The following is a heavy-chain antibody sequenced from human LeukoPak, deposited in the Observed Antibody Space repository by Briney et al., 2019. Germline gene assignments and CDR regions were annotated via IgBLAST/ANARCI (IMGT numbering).Heavy chain of an antibody. CDR2: IYNSWTT. CDR1: GDSVSSGSNY. V-gene: IGHV4-61*02. D-gene: IGHD1-26*01. Sequence: KPSQTLSLTCTVSGDSVSSGSNYWSWIRQPAGKGLEWIVRIYNSWTTNYNPSLKSRVTISVDTSKNQFSLKLSSVTAADTAVYYCARVPRGSTVGTLPYFYYYMDVWGKGTTVIVSS. CDR3: ARVPRGSTVGTLPYFYYYMDV. J-gene: IGHJ6*03.